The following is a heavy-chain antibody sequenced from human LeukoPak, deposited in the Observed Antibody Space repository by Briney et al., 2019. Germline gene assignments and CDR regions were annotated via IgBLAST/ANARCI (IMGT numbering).Heavy chain of an antibody. Sequence: GRSLGLSCAASGFSISTYSMHWVRQAPGKGLEWLAVISYTGRDKSYADSVTGRFTISRDNSKNALYLQANTLRAEDTAVYYCGRFTRSGDSVYWGQGTLVTVSS. CDR2: ISYTGRDK. CDR1: GFSISTYS. CDR3: GRFTRSGDSVY. D-gene: IGHD7-27*01. J-gene: IGHJ4*02. V-gene: IGHV3-30*04.